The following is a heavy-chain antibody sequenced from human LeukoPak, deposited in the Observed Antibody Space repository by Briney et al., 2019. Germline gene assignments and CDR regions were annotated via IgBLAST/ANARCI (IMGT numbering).Heavy chain of an antibody. D-gene: IGHD3-16*01. CDR1: GGSISSYY. V-gene: IGHV4-59*01. Sequence: SETLSLTCTVSGGSISSYYWSWIRQPPGKGLEWIGYIYYSGSTNYNPSLKSRVTISVDTSKNQFSLKLSSVTAADTAVYYCARGLGYFDYWGQGTLVTVSS. J-gene: IGHJ4*02. CDR3: ARGLGYFDY. CDR2: IYYSGST.